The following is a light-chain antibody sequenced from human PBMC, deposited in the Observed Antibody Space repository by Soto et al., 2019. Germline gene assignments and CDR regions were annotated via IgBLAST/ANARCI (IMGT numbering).Light chain of an antibody. J-gene: IGKJ1*01. CDR3: QQYGSSRT. V-gene: IGKV3-20*01. Sequence: EIVLTQSPGTLSLSPGEGATLSCRASQSVTSSYLAWYQQKPGQAPRLLIYGASIRATGIPDRFSGSGSGTDFTLTISRLEPEDFAVSYCQQYGSSRTFGQGTKVEIK. CDR2: GAS. CDR1: QSVTSSY.